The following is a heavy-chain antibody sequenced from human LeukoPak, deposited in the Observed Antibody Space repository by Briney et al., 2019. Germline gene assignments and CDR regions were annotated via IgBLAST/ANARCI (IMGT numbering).Heavy chain of an antibody. D-gene: IGHD6-19*01. V-gene: IGHV1-46*01. Sequence: ASVKVSCKASGYSFTSYYMHWVRRAPGQGLEWVGIINPSGGSTNYAQKFQGRVTMTRDTSTSTVYMELSSLRSEDTAVYYCARDYGDQWLARRFDNWGQGTLVTVSS. CDR1: GYSFTSYY. CDR3: ARDYGDQWLARRFDN. J-gene: IGHJ4*02. CDR2: INPSGGST.